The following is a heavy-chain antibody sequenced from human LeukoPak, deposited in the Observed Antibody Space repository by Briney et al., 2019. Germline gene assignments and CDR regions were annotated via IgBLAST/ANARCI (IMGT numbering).Heavy chain of an antibody. D-gene: IGHD3-9*01. V-gene: IGHV1-2*02. CDR1: GYTFTGYY. CDR2: INPNSGGT. CDR3: ARVYFSRYLDWLPFDY. Sequence: GASVKVSCKASGYTFTGYYMHWVRQAPGQGLEWMGWINPNSGGTNYAQKFQGRVTMTRDTYISTAYMELSRLRSDDTAVYYCARVYFSRYLDWLPFDYWGQGTLVTVSS. J-gene: IGHJ4*02.